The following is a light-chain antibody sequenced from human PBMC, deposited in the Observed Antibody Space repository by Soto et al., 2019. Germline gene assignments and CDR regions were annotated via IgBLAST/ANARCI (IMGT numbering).Light chain of an antibody. CDR3: QQYDNWPLT. CDR1: QSVSSN. Sequence: EIVMTQSPATLSVSPGERATLSCRASQSVSSNLAWYQQKPGQAPRFLIYGASTRATGIPARFSGSGSGTAFTLTISSLQSEDFAVYYCQQYDNWPLTFGGGTKVDIK. CDR2: GAS. V-gene: IGKV3-15*01. J-gene: IGKJ4*01.